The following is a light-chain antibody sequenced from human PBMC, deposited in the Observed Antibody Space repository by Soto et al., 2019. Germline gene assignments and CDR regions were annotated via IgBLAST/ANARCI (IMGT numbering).Light chain of an antibody. J-gene: IGKJ4*01. Sequence: DIQMTQSPSSLTASIGDRVTISCRASQGFSNSLAWYQQKPGKVPTLLIYGASILQSGVPSRFSGSGSGTEFTLTISCLQPEDVATYFCQNYDSAPLTFGGGTKVEIK. CDR1: QGFSNS. CDR3: QNYDSAPLT. V-gene: IGKV1-27*01. CDR2: GAS.